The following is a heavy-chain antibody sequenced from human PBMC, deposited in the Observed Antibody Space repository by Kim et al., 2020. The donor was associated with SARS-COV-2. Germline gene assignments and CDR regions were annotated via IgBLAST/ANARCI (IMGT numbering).Heavy chain of an antibody. D-gene: IGHD2-15*01. V-gene: IGHV3-30*18. Sequence: GGSLRLSCAASGFTFSSYGMHWVRQAPGKGLEWVAVISYDGSNKYYADSVKGRFTISRDNSKNTLYLQMNSLRAEDTAVYYCAKDSGPTSVHAFDIWGQGTMVTVSS. CDR3: AKDSGPTSVHAFDI. J-gene: IGHJ3*02. CDR2: ISYDGSNK. CDR1: GFTFSSYG.